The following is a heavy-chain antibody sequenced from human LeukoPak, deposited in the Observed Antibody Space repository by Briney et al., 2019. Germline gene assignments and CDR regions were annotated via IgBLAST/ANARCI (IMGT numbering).Heavy chain of an antibody. Sequence: ASVKVSCKASGYTFTGRYIHWVRQAPGQGLEWVGWMEPNSGGTRYAQKFQGRVTMTRDTSISTAYLDLSSLMSQDTAVYYCARDLARNSFDYWGQGTLVTVSS. CDR2: MEPNSGGT. V-gene: IGHV1-2*02. CDR3: ARDLARNSFDY. CDR1: GYTFTGRY. D-gene: IGHD1-7*01. J-gene: IGHJ4*02.